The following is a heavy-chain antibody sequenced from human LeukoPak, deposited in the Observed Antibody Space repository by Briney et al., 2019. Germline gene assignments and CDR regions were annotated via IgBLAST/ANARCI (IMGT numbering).Heavy chain of an antibody. V-gene: IGHV3-7*03. CDR1: GFTFSSYW. J-gene: IGHJ3*02. CDR3: ARDRDYGDYSWAFDI. Sequence: PGGSLRLSCAASGFTFSSYWMSWVGQAPGKGLEWVANIKQDGSEKYYVDSVKGRFTISRDNAKNSLYLQMNSLRAEDTAVYYCARDRDYGDYSWAFDIWGQGTMVTVSS. CDR2: IKQDGSEK. D-gene: IGHD4-17*01.